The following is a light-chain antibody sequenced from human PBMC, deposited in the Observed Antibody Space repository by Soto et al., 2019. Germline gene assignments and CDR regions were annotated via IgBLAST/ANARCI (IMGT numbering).Light chain of an antibody. CDR2: RNN. CDR3: AAWDGSLNGVV. V-gene: IGLV1-47*01. J-gene: IGLJ3*02. Sequence: QSVLTQPPSASGTPGQRVTISCSGSSSNIGTNYVYWYQQLPGTAPKLLIYRNNQRPSVVPDRFSGSKSGTSASLAISGLQSEDESDYYCAAWDGSLNGVVFGGGTQLTVL. CDR1: SSNIGTNY.